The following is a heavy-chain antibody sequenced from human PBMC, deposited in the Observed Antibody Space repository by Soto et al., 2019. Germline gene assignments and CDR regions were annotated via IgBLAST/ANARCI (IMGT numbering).Heavy chain of an antibody. V-gene: IGHV1-69*01. CDR2: IIPMFATT. CDR1: GGTFSDYA. D-gene: IGHD6-13*01. CDR3: ARGRGIGFSSTRNIYWYYNMDV. Sequence: QVQLVQSGAEVRKSGSSVKVSCKAAGGTFSDYALSWVRQAPGQGLEWRGGIIPMFATTNYAQKFQGRVTITADDSATTAHMELSSLKSEDTAVCYCARGRGIGFSSTRNIYWYYNMDVWGQVTTVTVSS. J-gene: IGHJ6*02.